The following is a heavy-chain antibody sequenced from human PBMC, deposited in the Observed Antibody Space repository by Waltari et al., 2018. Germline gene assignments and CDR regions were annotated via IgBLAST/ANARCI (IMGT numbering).Heavy chain of an antibody. V-gene: IGHV3-30*18. CDR1: GFSFRNHG. CDR2: ISNDGGTK. J-gene: IGHJ4*02. CDR3: AKEFGGAGSSYMSYFDS. Sequence: QVLLGESGGGVVQPGRSLRLSCAASGFSFRNHGMHWVRQAPGKGLDWIAVISNDGGTKYFRDSVEGRFTVSRDNSKNTMYLEMNSLRVEYTAIYYCAKEFGGAGSSYMSYFDSWGQGTLVTVSS. D-gene: IGHD3-16*01.